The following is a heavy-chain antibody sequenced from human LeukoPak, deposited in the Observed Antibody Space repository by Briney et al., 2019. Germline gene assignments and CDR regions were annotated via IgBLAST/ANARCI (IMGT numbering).Heavy chain of an antibody. Sequence: GGSLRLSCAASGFTFSSYEMNWIRQAPGKGLEWVSYITGSGGDILYADSVKGGFTISRDNAKNSLYLQMNSLRAEDTAVYYCAREWSPTGTTADDAFDVWGQGTMVTVSS. D-gene: IGHD1-7*01. CDR3: AREWSPTGTTADDAFDV. J-gene: IGHJ3*01. CDR2: ITGSGGDI. V-gene: IGHV3-48*03. CDR1: GFTFSSYE.